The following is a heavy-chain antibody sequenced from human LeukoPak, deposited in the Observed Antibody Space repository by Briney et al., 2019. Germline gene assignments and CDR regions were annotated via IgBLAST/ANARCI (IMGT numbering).Heavy chain of an antibody. V-gene: IGHV3-23*01. Sequence: GGSLRLSCAASGFIFSNFAMTWVRQAPRTGLEWVSGISGNVDPTFYADSVKGRFTISRDNSKNMLYLQMNNLRDEDSAIYYCAKGAFGIIIGNLEYWGRGTLVTVSS. D-gene: IGHD3-3*01. J-gene: IGHJ4*02. CDR1: GFIFSNFA. CDR3: AKGAFGIIIGNLEY. CDR2: ISGNVDPT.